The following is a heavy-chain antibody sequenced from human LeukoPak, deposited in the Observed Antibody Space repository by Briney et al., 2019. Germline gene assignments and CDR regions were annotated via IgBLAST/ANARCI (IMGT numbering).Heavy chain of an antibody. D-gene: IGHD3-3*01. CDR3: ARGLHYDFWSGYWFDY. V-gene: IGHV1-69*01. J-gene: IGHJ4*02. CDR2: RIPIFGTA. CDR1: VGTFSSYA. Sequence: GSSVKVSFTASVGTFSSYAISWVRQAPGQGLEWGGGRIPIFGTANYAQKFQGRVTITADESTSTAYMELSSLRSEDTAVYYCARGLHYDFWSGYWFDYWGQGTLVTVSS.